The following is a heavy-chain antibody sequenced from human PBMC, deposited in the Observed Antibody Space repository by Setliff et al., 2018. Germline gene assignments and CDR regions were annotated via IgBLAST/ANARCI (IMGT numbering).Heavy chain of an antibody. D-gene: IGHD3-22*01. CDR2: INHRGTT. CDR1: GGSFSGYY. Sequence: LFLTCAVYGGSFSGYYWNWIRQAPGKGLEWIGEINHRGTTSYTPSLKGRVTISVDTSKNLFSLKLSSVTAADTAVYFCARGPRFDYESPTYRRRFDPWGQGTAVTV. V-gene: IGHV4-34*01. CDR3: ARGPRFDYESPTYRRRFDP. J-gene: IGHJ5*02.